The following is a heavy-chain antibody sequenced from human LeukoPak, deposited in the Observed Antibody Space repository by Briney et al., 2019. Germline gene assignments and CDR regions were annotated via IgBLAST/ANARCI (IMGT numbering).Heavy chain of an antibody. V-gene: IGHV3-23*01. CDR1: GFTFNNYA. CDR3: AKDRTGYSYGYFLSP. D-gene: IGHD5-18*01. CDR2: ISDSVSGSST. Sequence: GGSLRLSCAASGFTFNNYAMTWVRQAPRKGLEWVSTISDSVSGSSTYYADSVKGRFTISRDNSKNTLYLQMNSLRAEDTAVYYCAKDRTGYSYGYFLSPWGQGTLVTVSS. J-gene: IGHJ5*02.